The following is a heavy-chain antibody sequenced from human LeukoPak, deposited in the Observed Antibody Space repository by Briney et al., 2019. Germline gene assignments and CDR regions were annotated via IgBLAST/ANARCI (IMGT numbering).Heavy chain of an antibody. CDR2: ISSSSSNM. CDR1: GFTFSSYS. CDR3: AREYSSSSGRSFDY. D-gene: IGHD6-6*01. J-gene: IGHJ4*02. Sequence: GGSLRLSCAASGFTFSSYSMNWVRQAPGKGLEWDSYISSSSSNMYYADSVKGRFTISRDSAKNSLYLQMNSLRAEDTAVYYCAREYSSSSGRSFDYWGQGTLVIVSS. V-gene: IGHV3-48*01.